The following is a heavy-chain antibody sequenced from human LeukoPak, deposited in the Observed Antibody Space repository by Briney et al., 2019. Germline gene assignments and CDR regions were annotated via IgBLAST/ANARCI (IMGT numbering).Heavy chain of an antibody. D-gene: IGHD3-10*01. J-gene: IGHJ4*02. CDR3: TRQGRITIHQL. V-gene: IGHV3-73*01. CDR2: IRSKANSYAT. Sequence: PGGSLRLSCAASGFTFSGSAMHRVRQASGKGLEWVGRIRSKANSYATAYAASVKGRFTISRDDSKNTAYLQMNSLKTEDTAVYYCTRQGRITIHQLWGQGTLVTVSS. CDR1: GFTFSGSA.